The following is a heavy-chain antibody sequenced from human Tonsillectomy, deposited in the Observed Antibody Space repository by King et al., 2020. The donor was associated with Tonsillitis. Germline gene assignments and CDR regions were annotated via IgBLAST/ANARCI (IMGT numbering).Heavy chain of an antibody. Sequence: VQLVESGGGLVQPGRSLRLSCAASGFTFDDYAMHWVRQAPGKGLEWVSGISWNSGSIGYADSVKGRFTISRDNAKNSLYLQMNSLRAEDTALYYCAKDLDIVVVPAAPVGPYGMDVWGQGTTVTVSS. CDR3: AKDLDIVVVPAAPVGPYGMDV. V-gene: IGHV3-9*01. D-gene: IGHD2-2*01. CDR1: GFTFDDYA. J-gene: IGHJ6*02. CDR2: ISWNSGSI.